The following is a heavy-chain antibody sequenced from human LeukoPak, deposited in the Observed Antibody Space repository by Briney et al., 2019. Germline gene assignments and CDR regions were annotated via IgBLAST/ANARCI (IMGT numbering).Heavy chain of an antibody. J-gene: IGHJ6*03. D-gene: IGHD2-2*01. CDR3: ASVVVPAAKTYSQRYYYYYMDV. CDR1: GGSISSSTSGWGWY. CDR2: IYYSGST. Sequence: SETLSLTCTVSGGSISSSTSGWGWYWGWIRQPPGKGLEWIGSIYYSGSTYYNPSLKGQVTISVDTSKNQFSLKLSSVTAADTAVYYCASVVVPAAKTYSQRYYYYYMDVWGKGTTVTVSS. V-gene: IGHV4-39*07.